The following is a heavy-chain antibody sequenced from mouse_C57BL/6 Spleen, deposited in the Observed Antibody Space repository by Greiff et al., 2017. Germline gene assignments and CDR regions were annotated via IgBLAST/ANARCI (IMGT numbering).Heavy chain of an antibody. CDR3: AYGNYLDY. CDR2: ISDGGSYT. CDR1: GFTFSSYA. V-gene: IGHV5-4*01. Sequence: EVQLMESGGGLVKPGGSLKLSCAASGFTFSSYAMSWVRQTPEKRLEWVATISDGGSYTYYPDNVKGRFTITRDNAKNNLYLQMSHLKSEDTAMYYCAYGNYLDYWGQGTTLTVSS. J-gene: IGHJ2*01. D-gene: IGHD2-1*01.